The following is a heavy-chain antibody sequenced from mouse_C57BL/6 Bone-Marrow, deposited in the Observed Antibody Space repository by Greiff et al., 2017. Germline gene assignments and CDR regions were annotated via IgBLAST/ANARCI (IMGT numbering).Heavy chain of an antibody. D-gene: IGHD2-4*01. CDR3: ARRAIYYDYDGYYAMDY. CDR1: GFTFSDYG. Sequence: EVMLVESGGGLVKPGGSLKLSCAASGFTFSDYGMHWVRQAPEKGLEWVAYISSGSSTIYYADTVKGRYTISSDNAKNTLFLQMTSLTSEDTAMYYCARRAIYYDYDGYYAMDYWGQGTSVTVSS. J-gene: IGHJ4*01. V-gene: IGHV5-17*01. CDR2: ISSGSSTI.